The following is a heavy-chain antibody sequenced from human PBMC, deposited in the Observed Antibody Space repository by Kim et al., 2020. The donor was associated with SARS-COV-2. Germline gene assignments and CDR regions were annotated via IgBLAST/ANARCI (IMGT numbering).Heavy chain of an antibody. D-gene: IGHD3-22*01. CDR1: GFTFSSYG. CDR2: ILYDGSKK. CDR3: AKDTYDSSGYYPYYFDC. V-gene: IGHV3-30*18. Sequence: GGSLRLSCAASGFTFSSYGMHWVRQAPGKGLEWVAVILYDGSKKYFADSGQGRFTLSRDNSKNTLYLQMNSLRAEDTALYYCAKDTYDSSGYYPYYFDCWGQGALVTVSS. J-gene: IGHJ4*02.